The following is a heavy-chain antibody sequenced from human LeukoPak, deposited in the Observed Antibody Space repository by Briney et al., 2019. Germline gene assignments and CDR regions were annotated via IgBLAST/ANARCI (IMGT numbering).Heavy chain of an antibody. D-gene: IGHD3-10*01. CDR2: ISGSGGNT. J-gene: IGHJ4*02. CDR3: VRHAASGGSGVDH. Sequence: GGSLGLSCAASAFTFSTYAMSWVRQAPGKGLEWVSVISGSGGNTYYADSVKGRFTISRDNSKHTLYLQMNGLRAEDTALYYCVRHAASGGSGVDHWGQGTLVTVSS. CDR1: AFTFSTYA. V-gene: IGHV3-23*01.